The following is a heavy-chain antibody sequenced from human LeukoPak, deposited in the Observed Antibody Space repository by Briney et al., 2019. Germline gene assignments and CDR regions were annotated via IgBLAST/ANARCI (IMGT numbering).Heavy chain of an antibody. CDR3: ARGITVASH. V-gene: IGHV4-59*01. D-gene: IGHD6-19*01. Sequence: SETLSLTCTVSGGSISSYYWSWTRQPPGKGLEWIGYIYNSGSTNYNPSLKSRVTISVDTSKNQFSLKLSSVTAADTAVYYCARGITVASHWGQGTLVTVSS. J-gene: IGHJ4*02. CDR2: IYNSGST. CDR1: GGSISSYY.